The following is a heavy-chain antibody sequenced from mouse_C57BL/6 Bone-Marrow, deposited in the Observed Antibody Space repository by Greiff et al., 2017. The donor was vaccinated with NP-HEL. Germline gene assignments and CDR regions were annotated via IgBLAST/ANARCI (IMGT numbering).Heavy chain of an antibody. J-gene: IGHJ1*03. CDR2: INPSNGGT. D-gene: IGHD1-1*01. CDR1: GYTFTSYW. V-gene: IGHV1-53*01. CDR3: ARDYGSSFLYWYFDV. Sequence: VQLQQPGTELVKPGASVKLSCKASGYTFTSYWMHWVKQRPGQGLEWIGNINPSNGGTNYNEKFKSKATLTVNKSSSTAYMQLSSLTSEDSAVYYCARDYGSSFLYWYFDVWGTGTTVTVSS.